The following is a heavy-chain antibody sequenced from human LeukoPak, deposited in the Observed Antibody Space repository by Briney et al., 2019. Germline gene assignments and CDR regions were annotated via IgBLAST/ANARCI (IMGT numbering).Heavy chain of an antibody. CDR3: ARGDVGGNSGRGDYFDY. CDR2: IIPIVGRA. D-gene: IGHD4-23*01. CDR1: GYTFTSYD. V-gene: IGHV1-46*01. Sequence: ASVKVSCKASGYTFTSYDMHWVRQAPGQGLEWMGIIIPIVGRASYAQKFQGRVTITRDKSTSTVYMELSSLRSEDTAVYYCARGDVGGNSGRGDYFDYWGQGTLVTVSS. J-gene: IGHJ4*02.